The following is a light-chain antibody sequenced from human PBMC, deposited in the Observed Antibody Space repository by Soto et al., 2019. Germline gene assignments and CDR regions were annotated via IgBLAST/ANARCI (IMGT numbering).Light chain of an antibody. CDR1: QSVSSSS. CDR3: QQYGSSPRT. Sequence: EIVLTQFPDTLSLSPGERATLSCRASQSVSSSSLAWYQQKRGQAPRRLIHGASSRATGIPDRFSGSGSGTDFTLTISRLEPEDFAVYYCQQYGSSPRTFGQGTKVEV. CDR2: GAS. V-gene: IGKV3-20*01. J-gene: IGKJ1*01.